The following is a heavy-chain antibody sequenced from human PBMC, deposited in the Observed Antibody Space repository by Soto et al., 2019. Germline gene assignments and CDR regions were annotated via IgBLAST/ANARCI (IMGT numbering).Heavy chain of an antibody. Sequence: QLQLQESGPGLVKPSETLSLTCTVSGGSISSSSYYWGWIRQPPGKGLEWIGSIYYSGSTYYNPSLKSRVTISVDTSKNQFSLKLSSVTAADTAVYYWASQSPRHYYGSEEPLNVFDYWGQGTLVTVSS. J-gene: IGHJ4*02. CDR3: ASQSPRHYYGSEEPLNVFDY. CDR2: IYYSGST. CDR1: GGSISSSSYY. D-gene: IGHD3-10*01. V-gene: IGHV4-39*01.